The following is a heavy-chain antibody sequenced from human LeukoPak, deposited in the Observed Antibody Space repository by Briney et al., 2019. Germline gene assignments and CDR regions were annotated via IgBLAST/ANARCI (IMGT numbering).Heavy chain of an antibody. CDR1: GGSISSGGYY. D-gene: IGHD6-19*01. J-gene: IGHJ4*02. CDR2: IYYSGST. CDR3: ASSPIAVAGPFDY. Sequence: SETLSLTCTVSGGSISSGGYYWSWIRQHPGKGLEWIGCIYYSGSTYYNPSLKSRVTISVDTSKNQFSLKLSSATAADTAVYYCASSPIAVAGPFDYWGQGTLVTVSS. V-gene: IGHV4-31*03.